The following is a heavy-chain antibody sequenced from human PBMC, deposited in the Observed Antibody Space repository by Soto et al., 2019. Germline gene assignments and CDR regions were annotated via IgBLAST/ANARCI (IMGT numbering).Heavy chain of an antibody. J-gene: IGHJ4*02. V-gene: IGHV3-30-3*01. CDR3: ARDRDILTGLDY. CDR1: GFTFSSYA. D-gene: IGHD3-9*01. Sequence: QVQLVESGGGVVQPGRSLRLSCAASGFTFSSYAMHWVRQAPGKGLEWVAVISYDGSNKYYADSVKGRFTISRDNSKNTLYLQMNSLRAEDTAVYYCARDRDILTGLDYWGQGTLVTVSS. CDR2: ISYDGSNK.